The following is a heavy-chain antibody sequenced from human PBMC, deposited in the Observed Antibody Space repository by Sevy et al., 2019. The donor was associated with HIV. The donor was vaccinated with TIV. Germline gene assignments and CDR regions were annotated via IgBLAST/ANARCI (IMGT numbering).Heavy chain of an antibody. CDR1: GFTFNTYA. V-gene: IGHV3-30-3*01. Sequence: GGSLRLSCAASGFTFNTYAMHWVRQAPGKGLEWVAVISYDGNNKYHADSVKGRFTLSRDNSKNTLYLQMNSLRVEDTAVYYCVRDGDYSINWDLGGYWGQGTLVTVSS. CDR2: ISYDGNNK. D-gene: IGHD6-13*01. J-gene: IGHJ4*02. CDR3: VRDGDYSINWDLGGY.